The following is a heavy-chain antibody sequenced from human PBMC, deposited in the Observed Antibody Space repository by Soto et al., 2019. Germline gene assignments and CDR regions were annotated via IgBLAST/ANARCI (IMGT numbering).Heavy chain of an antibody. Sequence: GGGLRLYGLASGFTLSTYWMACVRQTRGKGLEFVANIRPDGNEINYVDSVKGRFTISRDNAKNSLFLQMNSLRHDDTAVYYCGTDQWGGAFDIGGQGATVTVSS. D-gene: IGHD3-10*01. CDR3: GTDQWGGAFDI. CDR2: IRPDGNEI. J-gene: IGHJ3*02. CDR1: GFTLSTYW. V-gene: IGHV3-7*01.